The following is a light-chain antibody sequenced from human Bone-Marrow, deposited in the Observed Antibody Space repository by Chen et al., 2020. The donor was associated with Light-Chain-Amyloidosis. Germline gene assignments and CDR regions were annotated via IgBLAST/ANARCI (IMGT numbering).Light chain of an antibody. J-gene: IGLJ1*01. Sequence: FALTKPASVSGSPGQSITFSCTGTSSDVGGDNHVSWYQQHPDKAPKLMIYEVTNRPSWVPDRFSGSKSDNTASLTISGLQTEDEADYFCSSYTITNTLVFGSGTRVTVL. CDR3: SSYTITNTLV. CDR1: SSDVGGDNH. V-gene: IGLV2-14*01. CDR2: EVT.